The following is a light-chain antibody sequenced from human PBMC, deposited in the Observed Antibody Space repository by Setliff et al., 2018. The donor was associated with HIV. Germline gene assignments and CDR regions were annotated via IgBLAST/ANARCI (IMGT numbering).Light chain of an antibody. J-gene: IGLJ1*01. CDR2: EVT. CDR1: SSDVVAYNL. CDR3: ASYTKRNVFV. Sequence: QSVLVQPASVSGSPGQSITISCTGPSSDVVAYNLVSWYQQHPGKAPKVILYEVTDRPSGVSYRFSGSRSGTTASLTISGLRAEDEADYYCASYTKRNVFVFGTGTKVTVL. V-gene: IGLV2-14*02.